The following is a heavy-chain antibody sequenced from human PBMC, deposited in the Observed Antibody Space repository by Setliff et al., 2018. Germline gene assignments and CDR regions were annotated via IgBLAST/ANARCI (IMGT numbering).Heavy chain of an antibody. D-gene: IGHD5-12*01. CDR1: GYSFTDYW. Sequence: ESLKISCQASGYSFTDYWIAWVRQMPGKGLEWMGIIYPSNSNIKYSPSFEAQITFSVDKSITTAYLQWSSLKASDTAIYYCARHRVGNSGYAIPILDFWGQGALVTVSS. V-gene: IGHV5-51*01. J-gene: IGHJ4*02. CDR3: ARHRVGNSGYAIPILDF. CDR2: IYPSNSNI.